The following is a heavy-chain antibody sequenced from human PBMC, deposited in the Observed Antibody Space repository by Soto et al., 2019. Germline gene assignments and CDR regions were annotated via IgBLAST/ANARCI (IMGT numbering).Heavy chain of an antibody. CDR2: VSHDGTLY. CDR1: GFIYSSCA. V-gene: IGHV3-30*18. CDR3: VKDRSDTWSFDY. D-gene: IGHD2-8*02. J-gene: IGHJ4*02. Sequence: PGGSLRLSCSASGFIYSSCAMHWGRQVPGKGLEWLAVVSHDGTLYPYADSVKGRFIISRDNSRKMLYLQMNSLRPDDTAVYYCVKDRSDTWSFDYWGQGTLVTVSS.